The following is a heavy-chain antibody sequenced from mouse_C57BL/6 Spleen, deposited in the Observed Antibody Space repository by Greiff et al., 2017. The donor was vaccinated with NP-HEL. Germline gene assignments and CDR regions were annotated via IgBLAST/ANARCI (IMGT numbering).Heavy chain of an antibody. Sequence: QVQLQQSGPELVKPGASVKISCKASGYAFSSSWMNWVKQRPGKGLEWIGRIYPGDGDTNYNGKFKGKATLTADKSSSTAYMQLSSLTSEDSAVYFCARGAIYYDYGDAMDYWGQGTSVTVSS. J-gene: IGHJ4*01. CDR1: GYAFSSSW. V-gene: IGHV1-82*01. CDR2: IYPGDGDT. D-gene: IGHD2-4*01. CDR3: ARGAIYYDYGDAMDY.